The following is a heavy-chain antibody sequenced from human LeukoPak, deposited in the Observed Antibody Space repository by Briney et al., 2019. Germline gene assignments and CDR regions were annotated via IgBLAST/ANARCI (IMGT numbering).Heavy chain of an antibody. V-gene: IGHV1-2*02. Sequence: ASVKVSCKATGYSFTGYYIHWVRQAPGQGLEWMGWTNPNSGVTKYEQKFQGRVTMTRDTATSTAYMELSSLRSDDTAVYYCARGAVGYSGYDNWFDPWGQGTLVTVSS. D-gene: IGHD5-12*01. CDR1: GYSFTGYY. J-gene: IGHJ5*02. CDR3: ARGAVGYSGYDNWFDP. CDR2: TNPNSGVT.